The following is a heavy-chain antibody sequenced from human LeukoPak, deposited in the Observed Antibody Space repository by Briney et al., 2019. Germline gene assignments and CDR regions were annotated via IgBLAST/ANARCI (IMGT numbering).Heavy chain of an antibody. V-gene: IGHV7-4-1*02. D-gene: IGHD3-10*01. J-gene: IGHJ4*02. CDR1: GHTFTKYA. CDR3: TRDFYNSGSSLLDY. Sequence: ASVNVSCKASGHTFTKYAMNWLRQAPGQRPEWXXWISTGTGNPTYAQGXXGXXVFSLDTSVSTAYLEITSLKAEDTAVYYCTRDFYNSGSSLLDYWGQGTLVTVSS. CDR2: ISTGTGNP.